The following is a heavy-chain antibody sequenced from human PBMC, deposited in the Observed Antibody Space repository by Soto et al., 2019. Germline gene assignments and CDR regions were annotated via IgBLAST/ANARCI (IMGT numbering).Heavy chain of an antibody. CDR1: GGSISSFY. Sequence: QVQLQESGPGLVKPSETLSLTCTVSGGSISSFYWIWIRQSPGRGLQWIGYIYYTGSTHYNPSLKSRHTISVDTSKNQFSLRLSSVTAADTAVYFCARGFRSGSYGDYFASWGQGTLVTVCS. V-gene: IGHV4-59*01. D-gene: IGHD6-19*01. J-gene: IGHJ4*02. CDR3: ARGFRSGSYGDYFAS. CDR2: IYYTGST.